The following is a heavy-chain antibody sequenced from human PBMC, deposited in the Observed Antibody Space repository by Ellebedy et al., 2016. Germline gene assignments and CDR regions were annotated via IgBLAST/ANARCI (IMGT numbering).Heavy chain of an antibody. CDR2: IIPIFGTA. CDR1: GYTFTTYG. J-gene: IGHJ4*02. D-gene: IGHD3-22*01. V-gene: IGHV1-69*06. Sequence: SVKVSCXASGYTFTTYGLNWVRQAPGQGLEWMGGIIPIFGTANYAQKFQGRVTIIADKSTSTAYMELSSLRSEDTAVYYCARVGDSSGYYPYWGQGTLVTVSS. CDR3: ARVGDSSGYYPY.